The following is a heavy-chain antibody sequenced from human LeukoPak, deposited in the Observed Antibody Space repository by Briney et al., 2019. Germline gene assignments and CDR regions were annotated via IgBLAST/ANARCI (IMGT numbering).Heavy chain of an antibody. CDR1: GFTFSSYA. CDR3: AKDLALRDIVVVVAATGSPIDY. V-gene: IGHV3-23*01. J-gene: IGHJ4*02. CDR2: ISGSGGST. Sequence: GGSLRLSCAASGFTFSSYAMSWVRQAPGKGLEWVSAISGSGGSTYYADSVKGRFTISRDDSKNTLYLQMNSLRAEDTAVYYCAKDLALRDIVVVVAATGSPIDYWGQGTLVTVSS. D-gene: IGHD2-15*01.